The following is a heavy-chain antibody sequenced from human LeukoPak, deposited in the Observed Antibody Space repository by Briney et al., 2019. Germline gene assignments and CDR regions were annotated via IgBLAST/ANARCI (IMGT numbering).Heavy chain of an antibody. Sequence: GSLRLSCAASGFTFSSYGMSWIRQPPGKGLEWIGSFSCSGSTYYNPSLKSRVTMSVDTSKNQFSLKLSSVTAADTAVYYCARDSGTTGEVKFDPWGQGTLVTVSS. CDR1: GFTFSSYG. J-gene: IGHJ5*02. D-gene: IGHD3-16*01. CDR2: FSCSGST. V-gene: IGHV4-39*07. CDR3: ARDSGTTGEVKFDP.